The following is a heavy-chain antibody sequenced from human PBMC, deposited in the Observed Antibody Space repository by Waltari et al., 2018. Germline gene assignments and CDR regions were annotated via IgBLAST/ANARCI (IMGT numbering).Heavy chain of an antibody. J-gene: IGHJ4*02. D-gene: IGHD6-13*01. CDR1: GGSISSYY. CDR2: IYYSGST. CDR3: ARAPGSSSWYGGGYFDY. V-gene: IGHV4-59*01. Sequence: QVQLQESGPGLVKPSETLSLTCTVSGGSISSYYWSWIRQPPGKGLEWIGYIYYSGSTNYNPPLKSRVTISVDTSKNQFSLKLSSVTAADTAVYYCARAPGSSSWYGGGYFDYWGQGTLVTVSS.